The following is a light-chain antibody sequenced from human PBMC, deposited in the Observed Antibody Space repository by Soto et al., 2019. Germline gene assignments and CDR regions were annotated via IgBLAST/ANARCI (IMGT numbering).Light chain of an antibody. Sequence: AIRMTQSPSSLSASTGDRVTITCRASQGISSYLAWYQQKPGKAPKLLIYAASTLQSGVPSRFSGSGSGTDFTLTISCLQSEDFATYYCQQYYSYPRTFGQGNRWIXN. V-gene: IGKV1-8*01. J-gene: IGKJ1*01. CDR3: QQYYSYPRT. CDR1: QGISSY. CDR2: AAS.